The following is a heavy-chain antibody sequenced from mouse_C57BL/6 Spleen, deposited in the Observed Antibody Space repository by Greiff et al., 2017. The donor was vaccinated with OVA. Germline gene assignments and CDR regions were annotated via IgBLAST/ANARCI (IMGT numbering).Heavy chain of an antibody. Sequence: EVQLVESGGGLVQPKGSLKLSCAASGFSFNTYAMNWVRQAPGKGLEWVARIRSKSNNYATYYADSVKDRFTISRDDSESMLYLQMNNLKTEDTAMYYCVRQGLSAMDYWGQGTSVTVSS. J-gene: IGHJ4*01. CDR3: VRQGLSAMDY. D-gene: IGHD1-3*01. V-gene: IGHV10-1*01. CDR1: GFSFNTYA. CDR2: IRSKSNNYAT.